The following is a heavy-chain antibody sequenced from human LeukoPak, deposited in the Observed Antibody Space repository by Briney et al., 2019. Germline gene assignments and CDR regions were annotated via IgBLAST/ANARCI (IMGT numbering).Heavy chain of an antibody. V-gene: IGHV3-30*02. J-gene: IGHJ5*02. CDR2: IRYDGSEK. CDR1: GFSFSTYG. Sequence: GGSLRLSCEASGFSFSTYGMHWVRQAPGKGLEWVAYIRYDGSEKNYVDSVKGRFTISRDKSKNTLYLQTNSLRAEDTAVYYCARDDPYYYDRSGGLRFDPWGQGTLVTVSS. D-gene: IGHD3-22*01. CDR3: ARDDPYYYDRSGGLRFDP.